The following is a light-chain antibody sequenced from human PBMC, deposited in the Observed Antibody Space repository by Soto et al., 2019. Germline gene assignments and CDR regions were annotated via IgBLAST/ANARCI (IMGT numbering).Light chain of an antibody. Sequence: QSALTQPASVSVSPGQSITFSCTGTSNDVGGYKYVSWYQQHPGKAPKLMIYEVSNRPSGVSNRFSGSKSGNTASLTISGLQAEDEADYYCSSYTGSSTYVFGTGTKVTVL. V-gene: IGLV2-14*01. J-gene: IGLJ1*01. CDR1: SNDVGGYKY. CDR2: EVS. CDR3: SSYTGSSTYV.